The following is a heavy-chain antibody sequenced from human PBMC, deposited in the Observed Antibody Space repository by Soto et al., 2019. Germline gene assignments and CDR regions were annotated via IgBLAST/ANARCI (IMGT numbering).Heavy chain of an antibody. CDR2: ISHDGSYK. V-gene: IGHV3-30*18. D-gene: IGHD1-26*01. Sequence: HPGGSLRLSCAASGFSFTTYVMHWVRQAPGKGLEWVAVISHDGSYKYYGDAVKGRFTISGDTSKNAVYLEMNSLRPEDTAVYYCAKGLLAIVGTTLPRDAFNIWGQGTMVTVSS. CDR3: AKGLLAIVGTTLPRDAFNI. J-gene: IGHJ3*02. CDR1: GFSFTTYV.